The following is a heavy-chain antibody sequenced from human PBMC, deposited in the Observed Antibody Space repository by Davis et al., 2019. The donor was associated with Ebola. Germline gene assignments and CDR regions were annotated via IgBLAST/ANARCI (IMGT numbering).Heavy chain of an antibody. CDR3: AMGKNSGYDYYYYGMDV. CDR2: IIPIFGTA. V-gene: IGHV1-69*06. J-gene: IGHJ6*02. CDR1: GGTFSSYA. Sequence: AASVKVSCKASGGTFSSYAISWVRQAPGQGLEWMGGIIPIFGTANYAQKFQGRVTITADKSTSTAYMELSSLRSEDPAVYYWAMGKNSGYDYYYYGMDVWGQGTTVTVSS. D-gene: IGHD5-12*01.